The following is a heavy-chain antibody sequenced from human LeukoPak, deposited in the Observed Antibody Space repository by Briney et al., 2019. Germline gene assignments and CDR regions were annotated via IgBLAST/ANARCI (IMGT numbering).Heavy chain of an antibody. Sequence: EGSLRLSCAASGFTFSNYWMTWIRQAPGKGLEWVATIKQDGSEKYYVDSVQGRFTISRDNAQNSLYLQLNSLRAQDSALYYCVRACGSAACPFYFHYWGQGTLVTVSS. V-gene: IGHV3-7*01. J-gene: IGHJ4*02. D-gene: IGHD2-21*01. CDR3: VRACGSAACPFYFHY. CDR1: GFTFSNYW. CDR2: IKQDGSEK.